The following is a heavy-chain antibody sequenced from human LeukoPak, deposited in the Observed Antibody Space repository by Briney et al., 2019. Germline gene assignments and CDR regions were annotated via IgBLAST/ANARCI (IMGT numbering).Heavy chain of an antibody. D-gene: IGHD5-18*01. CDR3: SGHRHSFNWFDP. CDR1: GFTFGDYY. CDR2: IRSQGHGGTT. V-gene: IGHV3-49*03. Sequence: PGGSLRHSCTGSGFTFGDYYINWLRQAPGKGPEWVGFIRSQGHGGTTEYAASVKGRFTISRDDSKSIAYLQMNSLKTDDTALYYCSGHRHSFNWFDPWGQGTLVTVSS. J-gene: IGHJ5*02.